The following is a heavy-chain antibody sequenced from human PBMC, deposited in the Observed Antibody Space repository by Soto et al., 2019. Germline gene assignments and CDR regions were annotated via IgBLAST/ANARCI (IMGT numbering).Heavy chain of an antibody. J-gene: IGHJ6*02. Sequence: QLQLQESSPGLVRPSETLSLTCTVSGGSVSTSSHYWGWIRQPPGKGLEWIGSIYYSGNTYYNPSLKSRVTMSVDSSKNQFSLKLSSVTAADTGVYFCASGSVLVVEDAIRGDYYGMDVWGQGTTVTTSS. D-gene: IGHD2-2*01. CDR2: IYYSGNT. CDR3: ASGSVLVVEDAIRGDYYGMDV. CDR1: GGSVSTSSHY. V-gene: IGHV4-39*01.